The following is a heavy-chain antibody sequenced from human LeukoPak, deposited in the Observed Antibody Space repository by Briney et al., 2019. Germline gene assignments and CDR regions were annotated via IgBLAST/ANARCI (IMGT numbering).Heavy chain of an antibody. CDR2: INGEGSRI. Sequence: GGSLRLSCAVTGFNLRTYWIHWVRHSPGRGLEWVARINGEGSRISYADSVRGRFTISRDNAKNTAYLQMNSLRAEDTALYYCARDPGYYYYGMDVWGKGTTVTVSS. V-gene: IGHV3-74*01. CDR1: GFNLRTYW. J-gene: IGHJ6*04. CDR3: ARDPGYYYYGMDV.